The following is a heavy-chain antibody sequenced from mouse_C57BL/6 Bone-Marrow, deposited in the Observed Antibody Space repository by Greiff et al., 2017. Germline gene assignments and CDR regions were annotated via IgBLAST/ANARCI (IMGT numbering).Heavy chain of an antibody. CDR3: ARGPFYYYGSSHWYFDV. Sequence: QVQLQQSGAELMKPGASVKLSCKATGYTFTGYWIEWVKQRPGHGLEWIGEILPGSGSTNYNEKFKGKATFTADTSSNTAYMQLISLTTEDSAIXDCARGPFYYYGSSHWYFDVWGTGTTVTVSS. J-gene: IGHJ1*03. CDR1: GYTFTGYW. D-gene: IGHD1-1*01. V-gene: IGHV1-9*01. CDR2: ILPGSGST.